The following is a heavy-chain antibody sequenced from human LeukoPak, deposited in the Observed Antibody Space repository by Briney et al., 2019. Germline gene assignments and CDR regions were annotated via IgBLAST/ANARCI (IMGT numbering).Heavy chain of an antibody. J-gene: IGHJ4*02. CDR1: GFTFSDHY. D-gene: IGHD3-10*01. V-gene: IGHV3-72*01. Sequence: GGSLRLSCAASGFTFSDHYMDWVRQAPGKGLERVGRSRNKGNNYTTAYAASVKGRFTISRDDSKNSLYLQMHSLKTEDSAVYYCATPGSPVAYWGQGTLVTVSS. CDR2: SRNKGNNYTT. CDR3: ATPGSPVAY.